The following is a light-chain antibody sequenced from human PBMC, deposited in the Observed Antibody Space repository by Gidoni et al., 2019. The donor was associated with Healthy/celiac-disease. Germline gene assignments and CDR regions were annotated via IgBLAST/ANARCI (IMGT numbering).Light chain of an antibody. J-gene: IGKJ3*01. V-gene: IGKV3-15*01. CDR1: QSVSTY. CDR2: DSS. CDR3: QQYNNWPSFT. Sequence: EIVMTQSPATLSVSPGERATLSCRAAQSVSTYLAWYQVKPGQAPRLLIYDSSTRATGIPARFSGSGSGTDFTLTINSLQSEDFAIYYCQQYNNWPSFTFGPGTKVDIK.